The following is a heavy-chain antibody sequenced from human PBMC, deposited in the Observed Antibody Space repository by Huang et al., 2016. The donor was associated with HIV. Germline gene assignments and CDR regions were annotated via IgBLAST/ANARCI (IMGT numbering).Heavy chain of an antibody. Sequence: QVQLVQSGAEVRKPGSSVKVSCRASGGSFNNFGINWVRQAPGQGLEWMGGIIPRFGTRNDAQRFQGRVTITADETTGVVYMELSSLRSDDTAVYFCAKRGGAWGSPYAFDLWGPGTMVTVSP. CDR3: AKRGGAWGSPYAFDL. V-gene: IGHV1-69*13. CDR1: GGSFNNFG. D-gene: IGHD3-16*01. J-gene: IGHJ3*01. CDR2: IIPRFGTR.